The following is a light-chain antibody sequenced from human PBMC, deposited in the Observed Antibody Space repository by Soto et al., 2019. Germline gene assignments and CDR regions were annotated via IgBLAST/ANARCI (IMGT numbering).Light chain of an antibody. CDR3: HHYNSWPYT. CDR2: DAS. CDR1: QSVSSN. J-gene: IGKJ2*01. Sequence: EIVMTQSPDTLSVCPGDRATLSCRASQSVSSNLAWYQQKSGQAPRLLIYDASNRAPGFPARFGGSGSGTEFTLTISSLQSEDFAVYYCHHYNSWPYTFGRGTKVDIK. V-gene: IGKV3D-15*01.